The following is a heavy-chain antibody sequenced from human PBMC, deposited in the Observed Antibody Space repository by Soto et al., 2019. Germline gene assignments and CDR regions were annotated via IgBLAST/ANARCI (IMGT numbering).Heavy chain of an antibody. D-gene: IGHD3-22*01. CDR2: IYWDDDK. V-gene: IGHV2-5*02. Sequence: QITLKESGPTLVKPTQTLTLTCTLSGFSLSTSGVGVGWIRQPPGKALEWLALIYWDDDKRYRPSLKSRLTLSTAASKHQVDLTMTNRDPVDTATYNCVLRRGFYDISGYIPYSFDNLCQGTLVAVSS. J-gene: IGHJ4*02. CDR3: VLRRGFYDISGYIPYSFDN. CDR1: GFSLSTSGVG.